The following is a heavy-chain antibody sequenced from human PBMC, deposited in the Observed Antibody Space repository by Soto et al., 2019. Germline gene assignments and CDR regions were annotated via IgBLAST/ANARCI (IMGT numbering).Heavy chain of an antibody. D-gene: IGHD3-9*01. CDR3: ASGGFVWLLPYYYYYGMDV. CDR1: GGSFSCYY. CDR2: INHSGST. V-gene: IGHV4-34*01. Sequence: PSETLSLTCAVYGGSFSCYYWSWIRQPPGRGLEWIGEINHSGSTTYNPSLKSRVTISVDTSKNQFSLKLSSVTAADTAVYYCASGGFVWLLPYYYYYGMDVWGQGTTVTVSS. J-gene: IGHJ6*02.